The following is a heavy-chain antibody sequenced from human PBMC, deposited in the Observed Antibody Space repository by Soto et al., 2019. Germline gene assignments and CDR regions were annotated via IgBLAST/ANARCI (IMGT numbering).Heavy chain of an antibody. CDR1: GVTVGNNY. CDR3: ARNVPVTALGY. CDR2: TYSGGDT. J-gene: IGHJ4*02. V-gene: IGHV3-66*01. D-gene: IGHD4-17*01. Sequence: EVRLVESGGGLVQPGGSLGLPCAASGVTVGNNYLSWVRQAPGKGLEGVSVTYSGGDTRYADSVKGRFTMSRDSTKNTVYLQMDSLRAEDTAVYFCARNVPVTALGYWGQGSLVTVSS.